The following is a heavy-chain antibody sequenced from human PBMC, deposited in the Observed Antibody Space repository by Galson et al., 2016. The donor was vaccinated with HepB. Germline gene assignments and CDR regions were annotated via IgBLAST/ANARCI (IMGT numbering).Heavy chain of an antibody. CDR1: GFSLNTEGVG. D-gene: IGHD3-10*01. J-gene: IGHJ4*01. Sequence: PALVKPTQTLTLTCTFSGFSLNTEGVGVGWIRQPPGKALEWLALLYWDDDNRYSPSLKSRHTLTKDTSKNQVVLTMTNMDPADTATYSCAHRVHHYYGSGVFQYWGQGTLVTVSS. CDR3: AHRVHHYYGSGVFQY. CDR2: LYWDDDN. V-gene: IGHV2-5*02.